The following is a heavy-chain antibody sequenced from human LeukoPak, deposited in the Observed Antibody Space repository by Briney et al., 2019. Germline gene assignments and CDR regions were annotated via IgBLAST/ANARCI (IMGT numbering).Heavy chain of an antibody. CDR3: AREYYYGAGSNYYFDY. Sequence: GGSMRLSCAPSGFTVSSNYMTCVRQAPGQGLEWVSVIYSGGSTYYADTVKGRFTISRDNSQNKLYLQMNSLRAEDTGLYYCAREYYYGAGSNYYFDYGGQGTLVTASS. D-gene: IGHD3-10*01. V-gene: IGHV3-66*01. J-gene: IGHJ4*02. CDR1: GFTVSSNY. CDR2: IYSGGST.